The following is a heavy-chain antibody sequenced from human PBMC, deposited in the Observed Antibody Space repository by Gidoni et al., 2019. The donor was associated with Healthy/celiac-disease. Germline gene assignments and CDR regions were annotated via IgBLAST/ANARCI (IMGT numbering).Heavy chain of an antibody. CDR1: GFPLSQARMG. J-gene: IGHJ4*02. CDR3: ARILPGYYYGSGQ. V-gene: IGHV2-26*01. CDR2: MFSNDEK. D-gene: IGHD3-10*01. Sequence: QVTLNESGPVLVKPTETPQLTCTVSGFPLSQARMGVRWSRQPPGKALEWLAHMFSNDEKSYSTSLKSRLTISKDTSKSQVVLTMTNMDPVDTATYYCARILPGYYYGSGQWGQGTLVTVSS.